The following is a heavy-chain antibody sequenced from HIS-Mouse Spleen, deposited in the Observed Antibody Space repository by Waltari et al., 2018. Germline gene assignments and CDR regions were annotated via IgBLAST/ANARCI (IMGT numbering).Heavy chain of an antibody. V-gene: IGHV3-33*06. Sequence: QGQLVVSGGGLVKPGRSLRSACAGSGFTFRCFGMHGVRQAPGKGLWWVAVIWYDGSNKYYADSVKGRFTISRDNSKNTLYLQMNSLRAEDTAVYYCAKGGLMVYAIGDYWGQGTLVTVSS. CDR1: GFTFRCFG. J-gene: IGHJ4*02. CDR3: AKGGLMVYAIGDY. CDR2: IWYDGSNK. D-gene: IGHD2-8*01.